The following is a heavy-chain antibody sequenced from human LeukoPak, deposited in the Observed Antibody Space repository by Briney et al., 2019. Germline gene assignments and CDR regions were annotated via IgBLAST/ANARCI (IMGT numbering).Heavy chain of an antibody. CDR2: ISGDSSGNYI. D-gene: IGHD3-16*01. V-gene: IGHV3-21*01. Sequence: PGGSLRLSCVASGFSFSLYSMNWVRQAPGKGLEWVSTISGDSSGNYIDYADSVKGRFTISRDNAKNSVFLQMNGLRDDDTAVYYCTRERGVGSWGQGTLVSVSS. J-gene: IGHJ5*01. CDR1: GFSFSLYS. CDR3: TRERGVGS.